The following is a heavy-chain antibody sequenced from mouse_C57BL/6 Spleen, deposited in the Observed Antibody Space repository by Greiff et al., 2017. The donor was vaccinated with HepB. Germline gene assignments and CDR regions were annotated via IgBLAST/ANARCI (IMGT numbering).Heavy chain of an antibody. D-gene: IGHD1-1*01. CDR2: FYPGSGST. Sequence: VQLQQPGAEFVKPGASVKMPCKAFGYTFTSYWITWVKQRPGQGLEWIGDFYPGSGSTNSNEKFKSKATLTVDTSSSTAYMQISILTAEDSAVYYCARRTTVVATDYWGQGTSLTVSS. CDR3: ARRTTVVATDY. J-gene: IGHJ2*02. V-gene: IGHV1-55*01. CDR1: GYTFTSYW.